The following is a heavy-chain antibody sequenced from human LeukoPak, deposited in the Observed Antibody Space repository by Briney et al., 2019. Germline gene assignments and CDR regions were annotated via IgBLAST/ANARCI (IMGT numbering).Heavy chain of an antibody. D-gene: IGHD5-24*01. J-gene: IGHJ3*02. CDR3: ARDVGRDAAFDI. Sequence: GGSLRLSCAASGFTFSSYAMSWVRQAPGKGLEWVSAISGSGGSTYYADSVKGRFTISRDNAKNSLYLQMNSLRAEDTAVYYCARDVGRDAAFDIWGQGTMATVSS. CDR2: ISGSGGST. CDR1: GFTFSSYA. V-gene: IGHV3-23*01.